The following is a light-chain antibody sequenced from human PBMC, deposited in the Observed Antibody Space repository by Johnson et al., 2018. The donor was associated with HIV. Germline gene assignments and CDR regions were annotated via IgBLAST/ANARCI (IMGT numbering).Light chain of an antibody. CDR1: RSNIGNNY. Sequence: QPVLTQPPSVSAAPGQKVTISCSGSRSNIGNNYVSWYQQLPGTAPKLLISNNSKRPSGIPDRFSGSKSGTSATLATTGLQTGDEADYYCGAWDSSLSAYVFGTGTQVTV. J-gene: IGLJ1*01. V-gene: IGLV1-51*01. CDR3: GAWDSSLSAYV. CDR2: NNS.